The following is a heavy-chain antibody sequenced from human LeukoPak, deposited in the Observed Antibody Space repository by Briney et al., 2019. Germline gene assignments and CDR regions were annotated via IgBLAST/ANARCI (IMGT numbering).Heavy chain of an antibody. CDR2: ILSDGSKD. CDR1: GFIFSSYG. Sequence: PGGSLRLSCAASGFIFSSYGMHWVRQAPGKGLEWVAVILSDGSKDFYADSVKGRFTISRDNSKNTLYLQMNSLRAEDTAVYYCARDLPYYYDSRGGDAFDIWGQGTMVTVSS. J-gene: IGHJ3*02. CDR3: ARDLPYYYDSRGGDAFDI. V-gene: IGHV3-33*01. D-gene: IGHD3-22*01.